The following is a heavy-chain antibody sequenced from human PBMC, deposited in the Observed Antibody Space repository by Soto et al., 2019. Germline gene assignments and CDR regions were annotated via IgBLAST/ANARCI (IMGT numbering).Heavy chain of an antibody. J-gene: IGHJ4*02. D-gene: IGHD2-21*01. CDR3: ANPRLTGPHDY. V-gene: IGHV3-74*01. Sequence: EVQLVESGGGLVQPGGSLRLSCAASGFTFSSYWMHWVRQAPGKGLVWVSRINSDGSSTSYADSVKGRFTISGDNAKNTLYLQVTSLSAEDTAVYYCANPRLTGPHDYWGQGTLVTVSS. CDR2: INSDGSST. CDR1: GFTFSSYW.